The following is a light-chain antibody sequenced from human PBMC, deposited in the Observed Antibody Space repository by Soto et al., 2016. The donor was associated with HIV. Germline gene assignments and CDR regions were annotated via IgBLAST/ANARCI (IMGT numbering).Light chain of an antibody. CDR2: KAS. CDR3: QQYNSYT. CDR1: QSISNW. V-gene: IGKV1-5*03. J-gene: IGKJ2*01. Sequence: DIQMTQSPSTLSASVGDRVTITCRASQSISNWLAWYQQKPGKAPKLLIYKASSLESGVPSRFSGSGSGTEFTLTISSLQPDDFATYYCQQYNSYTFGQGPSWRSN.